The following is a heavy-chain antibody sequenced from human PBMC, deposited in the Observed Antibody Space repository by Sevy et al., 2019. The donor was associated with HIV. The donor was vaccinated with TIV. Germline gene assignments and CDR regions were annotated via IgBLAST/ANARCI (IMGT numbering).Heavy chain of an antibody. V-gene: IGHV3-64D*06. J-gene: IGHJ5*02. Sequence: GGSLRLSCSASGFTFSSYAMHWVRQAPGKGLEYVSAISSNGGSTYYAYSVKGRFTISRDNSKNTLYLQMSSLRAEDTAVYYCVKAGEYYDFWSGYYSWFDPWGQGTLVTVSS. CDR3: VKAGEYYDFWSGYYSWFDP. CDR1: GFTFSSYA. CDR2: ISSNGGST. D-gene: IGHD3-3*01.